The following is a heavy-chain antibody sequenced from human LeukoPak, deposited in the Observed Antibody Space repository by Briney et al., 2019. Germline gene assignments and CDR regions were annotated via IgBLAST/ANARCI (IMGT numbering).Heavy chain of an antibody. Sequence: SETLSLTCTVSGDSISSSNCYWGWIRQPPGKGLEWIGSIYFSGGTYYNASLKSRVTISVDTSKNQFSLKLSSVTAADTAIYYCARVTGYMIEDYFDYWGQGTLVTVSS. D-gene: IGHD3-22*01. V-gene: IGHV4-39*07. J-gene: IGHJ4*02. CDR2: IYFSGGT. CDR3: ARVTGYMIEDYFDY. CDR1: GDSISSSNCY.